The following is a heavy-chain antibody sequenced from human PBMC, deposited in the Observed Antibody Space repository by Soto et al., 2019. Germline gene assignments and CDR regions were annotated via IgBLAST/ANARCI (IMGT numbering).Heavy chain of an antibody. D-gene: IGHD3-3*01. V-gene: IGHV1-18*01. CDR3: ARDQYYDFWSGYSS. CDR1: GYTFTSYG. J-gene: IGHJ4*02. CDR2: ISAYNGNT. Sequence: QVQLVQSGAEVKKPGASVKVSCKASGYTFTSYGISWVRQAPGQGLEWMGWISAYNGNTNYAQKLQGRGTMTTDTSTSKAYMELRSLGSDDTAVYYCARDQYYDFWSGYSSWGQGTLVTFSS.